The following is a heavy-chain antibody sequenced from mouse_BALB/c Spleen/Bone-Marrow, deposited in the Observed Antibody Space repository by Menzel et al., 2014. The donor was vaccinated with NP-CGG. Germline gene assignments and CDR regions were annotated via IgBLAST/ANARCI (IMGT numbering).Heavy chain of an antibody. V-gene: IGHV3-2*02. CDR1: GYSITGDYA. CDR3: ARYDYDVGYFDY. CDR2: ISYSGST. D-gene: IGHD2-4*01. Sequence: VQLKESGPGLVKPSQSLSLPCTVTGYSITGDYAWNWIRQFPGNKLEWMGYISYSGSTSYNPSLKSRISITRDTSKNQFFLQLNSVTTEDTATYYCARYDYDVGYFDYWGQGTTLTVSS. J-gene: IGHJ2*01.